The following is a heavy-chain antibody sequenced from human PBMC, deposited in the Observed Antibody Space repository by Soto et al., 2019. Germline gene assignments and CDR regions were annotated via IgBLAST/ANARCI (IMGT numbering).Heavy chain of an antibody. CDR2: MSYDGRNE. J-gene: IGHJ4*02. CDR3: ARGPHSGSGWLEYFDS. CDR1: GFTFTDYA. Sequence: QVQLVETGGGVVQPGRSLRLSCTASGFTFTDYAMHWARQTPGMGLEWVAVMSYDGRNEYYADSVRGRFTISRDNSKNTLYLQMNSLRGEDTAVYFCARGPHSGSGWLEYFDSWGQGTLVTVSS. V-gene: IGHV3-30*04. D-gene: IGHD6-19*01.